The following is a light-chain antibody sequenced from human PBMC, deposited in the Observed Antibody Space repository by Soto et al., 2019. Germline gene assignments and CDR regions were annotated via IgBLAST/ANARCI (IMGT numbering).Light chain of an antibody. J-gene: IGKJ5*01. CDR3: QQDGSSSPTT. CDR1: QSISSNY. Sequence: EIVLTQSPGTLSLSPGEGATLSCRASQSISSNYLAWYQQRPGQAPRLLIYGASSRATGIPDRFSGGGSGTDFTLTISSLEPEDFAVYYCQQDGSSSPTTFGQGTRLEIE. V-gene: IGKV3-20*01. CDR2: GAS.